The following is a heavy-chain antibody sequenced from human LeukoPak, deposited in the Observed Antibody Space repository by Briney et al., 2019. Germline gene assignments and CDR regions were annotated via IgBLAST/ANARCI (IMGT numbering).Heavy chain of an antibody. J-gene: IGHJ4*02. CDR2: ISYDGSNK. D-gene: IGHD5-24*01. V-gene: IGHV3-30-3*01. CDR1: GSTFSSHA. Sequence: GGSLRLSCAASGSTFSSHAMHWVRQAPGKGLEWVAVISYDGSNKYYADSVKGRFTISRDNSKNTLYLQMNSLRAEDTAVYYCARDLEVQRWLQPDYWGQGTLVTVSS. CDR3: ARDLEVQRWLQPDY.